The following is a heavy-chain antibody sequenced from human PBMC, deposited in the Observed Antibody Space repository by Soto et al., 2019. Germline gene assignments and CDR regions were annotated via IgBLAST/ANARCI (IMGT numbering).Heavy chain of an antibody. V-gene: IGHV3-23*01. D-gene: IGHD1-26*01. CDR1: GFIFSDFA. Sequence: GGSLRLSCAASGFIFSDFAMSWVRQAPGKGLEWVSSISGPGTTSYYADSVQGQFTISRDNSKNTLYLQLNSLRADDTAVYYCAKGGSYVYEFDPWGQGTLVTVSS. CDR2: ISGPGTTS. J-gene: IGHJ5*02. CDR3: AKGGSYVYEFDP.